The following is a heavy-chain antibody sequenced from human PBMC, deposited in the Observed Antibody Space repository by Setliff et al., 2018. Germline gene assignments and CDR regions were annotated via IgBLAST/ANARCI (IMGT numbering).Heavy chain of an antibody. V-gene: IGHV4-61*02. J-gene: IGHJ6*03. CDR3: ARMSGFQYIDV. Sequence: SETLSLTCTVSGDSISGAKYYWSWIRQSAGKGLECIGRIYTSWSTNYNPSLKSRVTISLDTSKNQFSLSLTSVTAEDTAVYYCARMSGFQYIDVWDRGTTVTVSS. CDR2: IYTSWST. D-gene: IGHD3-3*01. CDR1: GDSISGAKYY.